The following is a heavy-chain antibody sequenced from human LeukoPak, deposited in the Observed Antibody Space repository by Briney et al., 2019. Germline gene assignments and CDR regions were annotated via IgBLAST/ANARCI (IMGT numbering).Heavy chain of an antibody. J-gene: IGHJ4*02. CDR2: IYYSGST. CDR3: ARDRSGSYYLRYFDY. V-gene: IGHV4-59*12. CDR1: GGSFRSYN. D-gene: IGHD1-26*01. Sequence: SETLSLTCTVSGGSFRSYNWNWIRQSPGGGLEWIGYIYYSGSTNYNPSLQSRVSISRDTSKNEISLTLRSVTAADTAVYYCARDRSGSYYLRYFDYWGQGTLVTVSS.